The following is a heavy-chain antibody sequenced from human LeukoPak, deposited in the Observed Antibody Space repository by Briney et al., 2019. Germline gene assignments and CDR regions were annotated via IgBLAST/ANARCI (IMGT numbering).Heavy chain of an antibody. V-gene: IGHV3-23*01. D-gene: IGHD6-19*01. CDR2: ISGSGGST. J-gene: IGHJ4*02. CDR1: GFTFSSYA. Sequence: PGGSLRLSCAASGFTFSSYAMSWVRQAPGKGLEWVSGISGSGGSTYYADSVKGRFTISRDNAKNSLYLQMNSLRAEDTAVYYCAKEDRQQWLVDYWGQGTLVTVSS. CDR3: AKEDRQQWLVDY.